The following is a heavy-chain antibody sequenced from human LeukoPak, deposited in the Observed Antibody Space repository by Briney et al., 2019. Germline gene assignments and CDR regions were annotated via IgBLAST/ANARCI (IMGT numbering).Heavy chain of an antibody. CDR2: IYTSGST. Sequence: SETLSLTCTVSGGSISSYYWSWIRRPAGKGLEWIGRIYTSGSTNYNPSLKSRVTISVDTPKNQFSLKLSSVTAADTAVYYCARVGTGVVVPAAIVWDAFDIWGQGTMVTVSS. D-gene: IGHD2-2*01. J-gene: IGHJ3*02. CDR1: GGSISSYY. V-gene: IGHV4-4*07. CDR3: ARVGTGVVVPAAIVWDAFDI.